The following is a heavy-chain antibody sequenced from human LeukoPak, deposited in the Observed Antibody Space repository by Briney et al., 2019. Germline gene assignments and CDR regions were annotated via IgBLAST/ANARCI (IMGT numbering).Heavy chain of an antibody. CDR2: INHSGST. CDR1: GGSFSGYY. Sequence: SETLSLTCAVYGGSFSGYYWSWTRQPPGKGLEWIGEINHSGSTNYNPSLKSRVTISVDTSKNQFSLKLSSVTAADTAVYYCARLGYCSGGSCYPYYMDVWGKGTTVTVSS. CDR3: ARLGYCSGGSCYPYYMDV. J-gene: IGHJ6*03. D-gene: IGHD2-15*01. V-gene: IGHV4-34*01.